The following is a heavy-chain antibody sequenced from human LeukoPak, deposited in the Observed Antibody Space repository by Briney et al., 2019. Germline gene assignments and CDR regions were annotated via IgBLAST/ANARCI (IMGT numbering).Heavy chain of an antibody. V-gene: IGHV3-23*01. Sequence: GGSLRLSCAAPGFTFSNYAMSWVRQAPGKGLEWVSIISESGGSTNYADSVKGRFTISRDNSKNTLFLQMNSLRAEDTAVYYCARRYYDTSGYYSLDYWGQGTLVTVSS. CDR1: GFTFSNYA. CDR2: ISESGGST. J-gene: IGHJ4*02. D-gene: IGHD3-22*01. CDR3: ARRYYDTSGYYSLDY.